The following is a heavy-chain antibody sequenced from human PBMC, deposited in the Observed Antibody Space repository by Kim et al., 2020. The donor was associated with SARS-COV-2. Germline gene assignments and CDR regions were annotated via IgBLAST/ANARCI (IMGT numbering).Heavy chain of an antibody. J-gene: IGHJ4*02. CDR1: GFTFDDYA. CDR2: ISWNSGSI. D-gene: IGHD3-22*01. V-gene: IGHV3-9*01. CDR3: AKGGYYDSSGYYGLGY. Sequence: GGSLRLSCAASGFTFDDYAMHWVRQAPGKGLEWVSGISWNSGSIGYADSVKGRFTISRDNAKNSLYLQMNSLRAEDTALYYCAKGGYYDSSGYYGLGYWGQGTLVTVSS.